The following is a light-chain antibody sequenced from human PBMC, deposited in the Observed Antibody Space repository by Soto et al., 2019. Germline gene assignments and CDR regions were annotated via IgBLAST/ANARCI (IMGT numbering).Light chain of an antibody. Sequence: QSVLTQSPSASASLGASVKLTCTLSSGHSNYAIAWHQQRPEKGPRYLMKLNSDGSHSKGDGIPDRFSGSISGAERYLTISSLQSEDEADYYCQTWGTGIQVFGGGTKL. CDR2: LNSDGSH. V-gene: IGLV4-69*01. J-gene: IGLJ2*01. CDR1: SGHSNYA. CDR3: QTWGTGIQV.